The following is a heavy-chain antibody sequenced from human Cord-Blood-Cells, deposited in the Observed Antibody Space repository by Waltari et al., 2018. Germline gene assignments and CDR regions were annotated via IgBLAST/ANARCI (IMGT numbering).Heavy chain of an antibody. CDR1: GGSFSGYY. CDR3: AREDDIFAFDI. J-gene: IGHJ3*02. D-gene: IGHD3-9*01. CDR2: INHSGST. V-gene: IGHV4-34*01. Sequence: QVQLQQWGAGLLKPSETLSITCAVYGGSFSGYYCSWIRQPPGKGLEWIGEINHSGSTNYNPSLKSRVTISVDTSKNQFSLKLSSVTAADTAVYYCAREDDIFAFDIWGQGTMVTVSS.